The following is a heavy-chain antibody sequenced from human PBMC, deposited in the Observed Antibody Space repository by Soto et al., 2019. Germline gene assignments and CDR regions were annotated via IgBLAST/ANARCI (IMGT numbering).Heavy chain of an antibody. V-gene: IGHV3-48*01. J-gene: IGHJ4*02. CDR2: ISASSATT. CDR3: VSVISTYESFDF. Sequence: EVQLVESGGGLVQPGGSLRLSCAASGFTFSTYAMTWVRQAPGKGPEWISYISASSATTYYADSVRGRFTISRDSAKNSLYLQITGLSAEDPAVYYRVSVISTYESFDFWGQGTLVTVSS. D-gene: IGHD2-2*01. CDR1: GFTFSTYA.